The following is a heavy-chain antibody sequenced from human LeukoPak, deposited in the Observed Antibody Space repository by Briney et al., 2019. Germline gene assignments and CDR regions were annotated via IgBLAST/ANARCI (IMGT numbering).Heavy chain of an antibody. D-gene: IGHD1-1*01. CDR3: VRGTMNAIDQLDY. J-gene: IGHJ4*02. CDR2: IRYEGSSA. CDR1: GFTCSSFW. Sequence: GGSLSLSCFVSGFTCSSFWMHWVGQAPGEGRMGASRIRYEGSSAGDADSVKGRLSISRDNAKSTMYLQMNRLSAEDTAVYYCVRGTMNAIDQLDYWGQGTPVTVSS. V-gene: IGHV3-74*01.